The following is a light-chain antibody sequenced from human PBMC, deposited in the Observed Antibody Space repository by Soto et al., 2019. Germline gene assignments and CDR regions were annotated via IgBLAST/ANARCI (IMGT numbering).Light chain of an antibody. V-gene: IGLV2-14*01. Sequence: QSVLTQPASVSGSPGQSITISCTGTSSDVGTYDYLSWYQQYPGKAPKLIIYEVADRPSGVSNRFSGSKSGNTASLTISGLQAEDEADDYCSSSTSSSTLYVFGTGTKVTVL. J-gene: IGLJ1*01. CDR3: SSSTSSSTLYV. CDR1: SSDVGTYDY. CDR2: EVA.